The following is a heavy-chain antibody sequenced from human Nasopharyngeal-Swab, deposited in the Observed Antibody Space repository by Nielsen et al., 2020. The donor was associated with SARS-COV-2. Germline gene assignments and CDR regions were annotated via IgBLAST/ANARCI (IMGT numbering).Heavy chain of an antibody. CDR3: SRERLGAFDI. J-gene: IGHJ3*02. V-gene: IGHV1-69*13. CDR1: AGIFISYA. Sequence: SVQDSCKASAGIFISYAVIWVRQAPGQGLEWMGGIIPIFGTAKYAQKFQGGVTITADESTSTAYMELSSLRSEDTAVYYCSRERLGAFDIWGQGTMVTVSS. D-gene: IGHD3-16*01. CDR2: IIPIFGTA.